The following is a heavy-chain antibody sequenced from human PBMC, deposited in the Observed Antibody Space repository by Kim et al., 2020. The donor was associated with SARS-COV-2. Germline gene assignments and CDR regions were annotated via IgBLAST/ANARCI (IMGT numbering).Heavy chain of an antibody. CDR3: TRDTRYSSSWYVGYYGMDV. CDR1: GFTFGDYA. CDR2: IRSKAYGGTT. J-gene: IGHJ6*02. Sequence: GGSLRLSCTASGFTFGDYAMSWFRQAPGKGLEWVGFIRSKAYGGTTEYAASVKGRFTISRDDSKSIAYLQMNSLKTEDTAVYYCTRDTRYSSSWYVGYYGMDVWGQGTTVTVSS. V-gene: IGHV3-49*03. D-gene: IGHD6-13*01.